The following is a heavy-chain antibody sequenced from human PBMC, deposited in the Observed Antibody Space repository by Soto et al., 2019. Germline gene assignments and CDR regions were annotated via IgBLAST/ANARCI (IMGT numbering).Heavy chain of an antibody. CDR2: ISTNVRNT. D-gene: IGHD3-3*01. Sequence: GWSLRLSFAASGFSFSDSAMHWFRQSPGKTLEYVSAISTNVRNTYYADSVKGRFTISRDNSKSTVHLQMSSLRAEDTAVYYCLRDIFGVVIFDSWGQGTPVTVSS. J-gene: IGHJ4*02. CDR1: GFSFSDSA. CDR3: LRDIFGVVIFDS. V-gene: IGHV3-64D*06.